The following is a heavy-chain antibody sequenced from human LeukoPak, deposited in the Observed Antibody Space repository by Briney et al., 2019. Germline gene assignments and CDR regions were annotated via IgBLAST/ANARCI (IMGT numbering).Heavy chain of an antibody. D-gene: IGHD3-10*01. V-gene: IGHV3-9*01. CDR2: ISWNSGSI. J-gene: IGHJ4*02. CDR3: AKEVDYYGSGSYFDY. CDR1: GFTFDDYA. Sequence: GGSLRLSCAASGFTFDDYAMHWVRQAPGKGLEWVSGISWNSGSIGYADSVKGRFTISRDNAKNSMYLQMNSLRAEDTALYYCAKEVDYYGSGSYFDYWGQGTLVTVSS.